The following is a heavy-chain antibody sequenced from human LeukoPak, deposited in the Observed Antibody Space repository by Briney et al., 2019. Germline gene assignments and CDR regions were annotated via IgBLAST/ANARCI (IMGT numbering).Heavy chain of an antibody. CDR2: IIPTFGTA. D-gene: IGHD5-24*01. CDR1: GGTFSSYA. J-gene: IGHJ4*02. CDR3: ASERRDGYNYWAY. Sequence: SVKVSCRASGGTFSSYAISWVRQAPGQGLEWMGGIIPTFGTANYAQKFQGRVTITADESTSTAYMELSSLRSEDTAVYYCASERRDGYNYWAYWGQGTLVTVSS. V-gene: IGHV1-69*13.